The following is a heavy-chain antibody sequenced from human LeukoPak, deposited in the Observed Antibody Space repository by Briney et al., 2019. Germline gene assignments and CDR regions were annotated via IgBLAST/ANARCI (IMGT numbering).Heavy chain of an antibody. V-gene: IGHV1-18*01. D-gene: IGHD3-22*01. CDR3: ATSTGGYSDLYFHY. J-gene: IGHJ4*02. CDR1: GYTFTAYG. CDR2: ISGYNGGT. Sequence: GASVKVSCKASGYTFTAYGISWVRQAPGQGLEWMGWISGYNGGTKYAQRFEGRVTMTTDTSTTTAFMDLRSLRSDDTAVYFCATSTGGYSDLYFHYWGQGTLVSVSS.